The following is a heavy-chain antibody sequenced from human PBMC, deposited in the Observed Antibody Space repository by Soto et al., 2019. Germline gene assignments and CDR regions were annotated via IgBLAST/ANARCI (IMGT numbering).Heavy chain of an antibody. V-gene: IGHV5-51*01. CDR3: ARAFDYYDSSGHYLLAFDM. CDR2: IHPGDSDT. J-gene: IGHJ3*02. Sequence: GESLKISCKGSGYSFTTYWIGWVRQMPGKGLEWMGIIHPGDSDTRYSPSFQGQVTISADKSINTAYLQWSSLKASDTGMYYCARAFDYYDSSGHYLLAFDMWGQGTMVTVS. D-gene: IGHD3-22*01. CDR1: GYSFTTYW.